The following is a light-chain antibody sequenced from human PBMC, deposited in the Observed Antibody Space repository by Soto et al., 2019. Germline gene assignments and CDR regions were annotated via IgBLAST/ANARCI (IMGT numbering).Light chain of an antibody. CDR1: QGISSY. CDR2: AAS. Sequence: IQTSQSPSSLSASTGDRVTIYCRASQGISSYLAWYQQKPGKAPKLLIYAASTLQSGVPSRFSGSGSGTEFTLTISSLQPDDFATYYCQHYNSYSEAFGQGTKVDIK. CDR3: QHYNSYSEA. V-gene: IGKV1-8*01. J-gene: IGKJ1*01.